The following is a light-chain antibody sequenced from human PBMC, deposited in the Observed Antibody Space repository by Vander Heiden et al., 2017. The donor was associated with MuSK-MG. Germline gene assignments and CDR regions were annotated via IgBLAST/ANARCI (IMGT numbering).Light chain of an antibody. Sequence: QSVLTQPPSASGTPGQRVTISCSGSNSNIGSNTVNWYQQFPGTAPKLLIYSNNQRPSGVPDRFSGSKSGTSASLAISGLQSEDEADYYCAAWDDSLNGSVFGGGTKLTV. CDR3: AAWDDSLNGSV. V-gene: IGLV1-44*01. CDR2: SNN. J-gene: IGLJ2*01. CDR1: NSNIGSNT.